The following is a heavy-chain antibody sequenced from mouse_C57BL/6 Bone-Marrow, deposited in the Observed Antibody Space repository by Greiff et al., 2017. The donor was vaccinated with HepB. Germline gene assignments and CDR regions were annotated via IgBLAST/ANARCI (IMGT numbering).Heavy chain of an antibody. J-gene: IGHJ3*01. Sequence: QVQLQQPGAELVKPGASVKVSCKASGYTFTSYWMHWVKQRPGQGLEWIGSIHPSDSDTNYNQKFKGKATLTVDKSSSTAYMQLSSLTSEDSAVYYCALRVYYSNLGLADWGQGTLVTVSA. CDR3: ALRVYYSNLGLAD. D-gene: IGHD2-5*01. CDR1: GYTFTSYW. V-gene: IGHV1-74*01. CDR2: IHPSDSDT.